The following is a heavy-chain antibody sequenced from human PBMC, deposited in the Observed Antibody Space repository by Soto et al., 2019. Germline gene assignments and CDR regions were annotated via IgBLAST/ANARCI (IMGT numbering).Heavy chain of an antibody. CDR2: IWYDGSYK. CDR1: GFTFSNYG. Sequence: PGGSLRLSCAASGFTFSNYGMHWVRQAPGKGLECVTSIWYDGSYKYYVDSVKGRFTISRDNSKNILYLQMNGLRDDDTAVYYCARDASVARGNWFDPWGQGTLVTVSS. J-gene: IGHJ5*02. CDR3: ARDASVARGNWFDP. V-gene: IGHV3-33*01.